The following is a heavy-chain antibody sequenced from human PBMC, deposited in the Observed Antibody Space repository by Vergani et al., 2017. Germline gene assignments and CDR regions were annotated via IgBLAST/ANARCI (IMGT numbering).Heavy chain of an antibody. Sequence: EVQLVESGGGLVKPGGSLRLSCAASGFSFSSYSMNWVRQAPGKGLEWVASISGSSSYVFYRDSVEGRFTITRDNAKKSVYLQMNSLRAEDTAMYFCARDPRGNSDWYYYGMDVWGQGTTVTVSS. V-gene: IGHV3-21*02. CDR2: ISGSSSYV. CDR3: ARDPRGNSDWYYYGMDV. D-gene: IGHD4-23*01. J-gene: IGHJ6*02. CDR1: GFSFSSYS.